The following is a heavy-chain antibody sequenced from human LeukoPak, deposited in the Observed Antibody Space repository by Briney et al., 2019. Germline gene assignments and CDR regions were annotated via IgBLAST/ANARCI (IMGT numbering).Heavy chain of an antibody. Sequence: ASETLSLTCAVYGGSFSGYYWSWIRQPPGKGLEWIGEINHSGSTNYNPSLKSRVTISVDTSKNQFSLKLSSVTAADTAVYYCAREYSSSSGRRAFDIWGQGTMVTVSS. CDR1: GGSFSGYY. CDR3: AREYSSSSGRRAFDI. V-gene: IGHV4-34*01. D-gene: IGHD6-6*01. CDR2: INHSGST. J-gene: IGHJ3*02.